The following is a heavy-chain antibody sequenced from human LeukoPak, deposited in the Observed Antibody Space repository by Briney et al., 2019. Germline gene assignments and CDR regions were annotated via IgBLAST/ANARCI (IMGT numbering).Heavy chain of an antibody. Sequence: GASVKVSCKASGYTFTSHGTSWMRQAPGQGLEWMGWISAYNGNTNYAQKLQGRVTMTTDTSTSTAYMELRSLRSDDTAVYYCARDSEAGLNWFDPWGQGTLVTVSS. D-gene: IGHD1-14*01. CDR2: ISAYNGNT. CDR1: GYTFTSHG. V-gene: IGHV1-18*01. J-gene: IGHJ5*02. CDR3: ARDSEAGLNWFDP.